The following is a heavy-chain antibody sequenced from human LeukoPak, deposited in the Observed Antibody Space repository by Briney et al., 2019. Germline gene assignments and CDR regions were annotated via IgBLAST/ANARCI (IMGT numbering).Heavy chain of an antibody. V-gene: IGHV4-4*07. D-gene: IGHD3-10*01. CDR1: GDSISSYY. Sequence: SETLSLTCTVSGDSISSYYWSWIRQPAGKGLEWIGRIYVSGRIDYNPSLRSRVTMSVDTSKNQLSLRVRSVTAADTGVYYCARDSGTTGEVKFDPWGQGTLVTVSS. CDR3: ARDSGTTGEVKFDP. J-gene: IGHJ5*02. CDR2: IYVSGRI.